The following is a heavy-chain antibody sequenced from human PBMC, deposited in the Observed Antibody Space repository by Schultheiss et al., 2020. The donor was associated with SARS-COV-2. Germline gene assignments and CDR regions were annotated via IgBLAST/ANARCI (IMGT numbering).Heavy chain of an antibody. Sequence: ETLSLTCAVYGGSFSGYYWGWIRQPPGKGLEWVSSISSSSSYIYYADSVKGRFTISRDNSKNTLYLQMNSLRAEDTAVYYCANCGVYGDSDFDYWGQGTLVTVSS. J-gene: IGHJ4*02. CDR3: ANCGVYGDSDFDY. D-gene: IGHD4-17*01. CDR2: ISSSSSYI. V-gene: IGHV3-21*04. CDR1: GGSFSGYY.